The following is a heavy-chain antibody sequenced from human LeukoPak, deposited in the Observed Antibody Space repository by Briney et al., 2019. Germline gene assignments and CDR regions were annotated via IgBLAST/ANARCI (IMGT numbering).Heavy chain of an antibody. D-gene: IGHD2-2*01. CDR3: ARDQYCSSTSCDAFDI. J-gene: IGHJ3*02. Sequence: PGGSLRLSCAASGFTFSSYSMNWVRQAPGKGLEWVSSISSSSSYIYYADSAKGRFTISRDNAKNSLYLQMNSLRAEDTAVYYCARDQYCSSTSCDAFDIWGQGTMVTVSS. V-gene: IGHV3-21*01. CDR1: GFTFSSYS. CDR2: ISSSSSYI.